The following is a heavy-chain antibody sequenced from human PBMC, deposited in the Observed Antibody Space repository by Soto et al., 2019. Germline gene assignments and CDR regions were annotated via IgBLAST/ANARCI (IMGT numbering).Heavy chain of an antibody. V-gene: IGHV1-3*01. D-gene: IGHD3-9*01. Sequence: ASVNVSCKASGYTFTSYAMHWVRQAPGQRLEWMGWINAGNGNTKYSQKFQGRVTITRDTSASTAYMELSSLRSEDTAVYYCARDYDILTGYYGPIDYWGQGTLVTVSS. J-gene: IGHJ4*02. CDR3: ARDYDILTGYYGPIDY. CDR1: GYTFTSYA. CDR2: INAGNGNT.